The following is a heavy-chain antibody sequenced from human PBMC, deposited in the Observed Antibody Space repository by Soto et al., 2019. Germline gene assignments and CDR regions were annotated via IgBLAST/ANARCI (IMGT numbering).Heavy chain of an antibody. V-gene: IGHV1-8*01. D-gene: IGHD7-27*01. CDR3: AKGPRNWGVDY. CDR2: MNPNNGNT. J-gene: IGHJ4*02. Sequence: QVQLVQSGAEVMKPGASVKVSCKASGYTFTNYDINWFRQATGQGLEWMGWMNPNNGNTGYAQNFQGRVTMTRSTSISTAYMELSSLRSEDTAVYYCAKGPRNWGVDYWGQGTLVTVSS. CDR1: GYTFTNYD.